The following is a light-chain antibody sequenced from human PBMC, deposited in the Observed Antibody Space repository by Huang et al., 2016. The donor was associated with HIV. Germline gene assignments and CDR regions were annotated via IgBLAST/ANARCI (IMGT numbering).Light chain of an antibody. V-gene: IGKV3-20*01. CDR3: QQYGMSPRT. CDR2: GAS. CDR1: QSVSNNF. Sequence: EVVLTQSPGTLSLSQGERATLSCRASQSVSNNFLAWYQQRPGQPPRLRIYGASSRATGIPDRFSGSGSGTDFTLIISRLEPEDFAVYYCQQYGMSPRTFGQGTKLEIK. J-gene: IGKJ2*01.